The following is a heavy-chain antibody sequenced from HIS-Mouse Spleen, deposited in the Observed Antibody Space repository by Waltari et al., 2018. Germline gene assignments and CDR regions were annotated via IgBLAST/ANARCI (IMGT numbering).Heavy chain of an antibody. CDR2: IYPGDSST. CDR1: GYSFTSYW. V-gene: IGHV5-51*03. CDR3: ARLRYSSSWLEYFQH. D-gene: IGHD6-13*01. J-gene: IGHJ1*01. Sequence: EVQLVQSGAEVKKPGESLKISCKGSGYSFTSYWIGWVRQMPGKGLEWMGIIYPGDSSTRYSPSFQGQVTISADKAISTAYLQWSSLKASDTAMYYCARLRYSSSWLEYFQHWGQGTLVTVSS.